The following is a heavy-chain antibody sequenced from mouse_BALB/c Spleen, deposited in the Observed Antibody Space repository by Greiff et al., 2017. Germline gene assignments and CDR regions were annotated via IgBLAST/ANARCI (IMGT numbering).Heavy chain of an antibody. CDR1: GFTFSSYA. V-gene: IGHV5-9-3*01. CDR2: ISSGGSYT. D-gene: IGHD1-2*01. CDR3: ASSSLLRLSYAMDY. J-gene: IGHJ4*01. Sequence: EVKLEESGGGLVKPGGSLKLSCAASGFTFSSYAMSWVRQTPEKRLEWVATISSGGSYTYYPDSVKGRFTISRDNAKNTLYLQMSSLRSEDTAMYYCASSSLLRLSYAMDYWGQGTSVTVSS.